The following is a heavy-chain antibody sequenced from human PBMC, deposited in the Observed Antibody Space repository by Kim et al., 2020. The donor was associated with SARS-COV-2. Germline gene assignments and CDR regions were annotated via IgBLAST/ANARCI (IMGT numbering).Heavy chain of an antibody. Sequence: GGSLRLSCAASGFTFSDYYMSWIRQAPGKGLEWVSYISSSSSYTKYADSVKGRFTISRDNAKNSLYLQMNSLRAEDTAVYYCARDLKLRYFDWLFFDYWGQGNLVTVSS. CDR3: ARDLKLRYFDWLFFDY. CDR2: ISSSSSYT. J-gene: IGHJ4*02. D-gene: IGHD3-9*01. CDR1: GFTFSDYY. V-gene: IGHV3-11*06.